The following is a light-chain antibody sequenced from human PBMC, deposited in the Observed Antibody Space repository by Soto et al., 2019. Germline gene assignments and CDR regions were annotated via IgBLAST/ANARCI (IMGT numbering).Light chain of an antibody. Sequence: EIVLTQSPGTLSLSRGERATLSCRASQTVSSRFLAGYQQKRGQSPRLLIYGALSTATGIPDRFSGSGSGTDFTLTISRLEPEDFALSYCQHYAKSPLTVGGGTNVDSK. CDR1: QTVSSRF. CDR2: GAL. J-gene: IGKJ4*01. CDR3: QHYAKSPLT. V-gene: IGKV3-20*01.